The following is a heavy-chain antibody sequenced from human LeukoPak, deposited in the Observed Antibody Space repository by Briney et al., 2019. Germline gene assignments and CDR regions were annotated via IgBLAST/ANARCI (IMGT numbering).Heavy chain of an antibody. V-gene: IGHV1-69*13. J-gene: IGHJ4*02. Sequence: GASVKVSCKASGGTFSSYAISWVRQAPGQGLEWMGGIIPIFGTANYAQKFRGRVTITADESTSTAYMELSSLRSEDTAVYYCARVPAGAYFDYWGQGTLVTVSS. CDR2: IIPIFGTA. CDR3: ARVPAGAYFDY. D-gene: IGHD7-27*01. CDR1: GGTFSSYA.